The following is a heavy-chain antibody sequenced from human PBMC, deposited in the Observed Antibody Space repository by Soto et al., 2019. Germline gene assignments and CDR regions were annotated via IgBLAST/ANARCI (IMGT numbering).Heavy chain of an antibody. D-gene: IGHD2-8*01. CDR2: SWYDGKT. Sequence: QEQLVESGGGMVHPGTSLRLSCVTSGISLTAHGMHWVRQAPGKGLEWVALSWYDGKTFYGYSVKGRFTISRDTSTVFLDMRSLRPDDTAVYFCARVRNNNDKRLDVWGQGTTVIVS. CDR1: GISLTAHG. J-gene: IGHJ6*02. CDR3: ARVRNNNDKRLDV. V-gene: IGHV3-33*01.